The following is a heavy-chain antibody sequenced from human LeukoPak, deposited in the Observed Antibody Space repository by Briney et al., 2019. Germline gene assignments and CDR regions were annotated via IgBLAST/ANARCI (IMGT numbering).Heavy chain of an antibody. CDR1: GGSISSVGYY. J-gene: IGHJ6*04. Sequence: PSETLSLTCTASGGSISSVGYYWSWIRQHPGKGLEWIGYISYSGITYYNPSLKSRLTISVDTSKNQFSLKLSSVTAADTAVYYCARGRRYCSSTSCYAYYYYGMDVWGKGTTVTVSS. V-gene: IGHV4-31*03. CDR3: ARGRRYCSSTSCYAYYYYGMDV. CDR2: ISYSGIT. D-gene: IGHD2-2*01.